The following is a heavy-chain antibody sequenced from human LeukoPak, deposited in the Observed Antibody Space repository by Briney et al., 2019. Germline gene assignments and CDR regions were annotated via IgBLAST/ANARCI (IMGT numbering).Heavy chain of an antibody. CDR2: ISGSGGST. CDR1: GFPFSSYG. V-gene: IGHV3-23*01. D-gene: IGHD2-15*01. CDR3: AKDSEGYCSGGSCYSGFDY. J-gene: IGHJ4*02. Sequence: GGSLRLSCAASGFPFSSYGMSWVRRAPGKGLEWVSAISGSGGSTYYADSVKGRFTISRDNSKNTLYLQMNSLRAEDTAVYYCAKDSEGYCSGGSCYSGFDYWGEGTLVTVSS.